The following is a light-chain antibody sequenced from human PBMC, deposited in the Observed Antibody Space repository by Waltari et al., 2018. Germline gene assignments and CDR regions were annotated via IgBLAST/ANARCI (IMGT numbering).Light chain of an antibody. CDR3: QQRST. CDR2: DTS. J-gene: IGKJ2*01. CDR1: QSLTRY. Sequence: EIVLTQSPATLSLSPGEGATLSCRASQSLTRYLAWYQQKPGQAPRLLIYDTSNGATGIPARFSGSGSGTDFTLIISSLEPEDFGVYYCQQRSTFGQGTKLEIK. V-gene: IGKV3-11*01.